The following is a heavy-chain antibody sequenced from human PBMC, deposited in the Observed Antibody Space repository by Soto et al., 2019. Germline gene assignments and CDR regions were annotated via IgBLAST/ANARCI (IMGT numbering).Heavy chain of an antibody. V-gene: IGHV3-30-3*01. J-gene: IGHJ4*02. CDR1: GFTFSTFP. CDR2: ISYDGTNK. D-gene: IGHD5-18*01. Sequence: QVQLVESGGGVVQPGRSLRLSCAASGFTFSTFPIHWVRQAPGKGLEWVAVISYDGTNKYYTDSVKGRFTISRDNSKNTLYLQMNSLRPEDTAVYYCVTKYSYGCFGSWGQGTPVTVSS. CDR3: VTKYSYGCFGS.